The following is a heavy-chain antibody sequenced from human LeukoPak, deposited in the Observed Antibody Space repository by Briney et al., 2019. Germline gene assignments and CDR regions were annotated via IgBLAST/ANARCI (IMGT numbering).Heavy chain of an antibody. Sequence: PSETLSLTCTVSGGSISSYYWSWIRQPPGKGLEWIGYIYTSGSTNYNPSLKSRVTISVDTSKNQFSLKLSSVTAADTAVYYCARRRSSWYDNWFDPWGQGTLDTVSS. CDR3: ARRRSSWYDNWFDP. CDR2: IYTSGST. J-gene: IGHJ5*02. D-gene: IGHD6-13*01. V-gene: IGHV4-4*09. CDR1: GGSISSYY.